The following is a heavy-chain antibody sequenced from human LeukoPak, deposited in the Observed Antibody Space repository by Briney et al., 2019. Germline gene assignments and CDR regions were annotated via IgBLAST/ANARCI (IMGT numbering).Heavy chain of an antibody. Sequence: PGGSLRLSCAASGFTFSSYSMNWVRQAPGKGLEWVSSISSSSSYIYYADSVKGDNAKNSLYLQMNSLRAEDTAVYYCARAIAALRGPFDYWGQGTLVTVSS. J-gene: IGHJ4*02. CDR1: GFTFSSYS. CDR2: ISSSSSYI. D-gene: IGHD6-6*01. CDR3: ARAIAALRGPFDY. V-gene: IGHV3-21*01.